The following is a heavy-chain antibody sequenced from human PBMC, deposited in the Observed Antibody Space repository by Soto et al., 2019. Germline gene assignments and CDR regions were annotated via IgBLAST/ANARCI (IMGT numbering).Heavy chain of an antibody. CDR3: ARDGRYCSSTSCSGYYYGMDV. V-gene: IGHV3-33*01. CDR2: IWYDGSNK. J-gene: IGHJ6*02. CDR1: GFTFSSYG. D-gene: IGHD2-2*01. Sequence: PGGSLRLSCAASGFTFSSYGMHWVRQAPGKGLEWVAVIWYDGSNKYYADPVKGRFTISRDNSKNTLYLQMNSLRAEDTAVYYCARDGRYCSSTSCSGYYYGMDVWGQGTTVTVSS.